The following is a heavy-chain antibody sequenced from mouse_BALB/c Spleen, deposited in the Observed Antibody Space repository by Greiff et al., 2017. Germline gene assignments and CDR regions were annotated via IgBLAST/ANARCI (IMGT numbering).Heavy chain of an antibody. CDR2: ISDGGSYT. V-gene: IGHV5-4*02. D-gene: IGHD2-14*01. J-gene: IGHJ4*01. CDR1: GFTFSDYY. CDR3: ARDHYRYDGSYAMDY. Sequence: EVQGVESGGGLVKPGGSLKLSCAASGFTFSDYYMYWVRQTPEKRLEWVATISDGGSYTYYPDSVKGRFTISRDNAKNNLYLQMSSLKSEDTAMYYCARDHYRYDGSYAMDYWGQGTSVTVSS.